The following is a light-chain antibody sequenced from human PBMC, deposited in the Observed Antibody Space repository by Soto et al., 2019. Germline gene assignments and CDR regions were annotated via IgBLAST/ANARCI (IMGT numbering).Light chain of an antibody. V-gene: IGLV2-14*01. J-gene: IGLJ1*01. Sequence: YVLTQPASVTGSPGQSITISCNGTSSDVGSYNYVSWYQQHPGKAPKVMIYDVSNRPSGVSYRFSGSKSGNTASLTISGLQAEDEADYYCSSYKTSSTYVFGTGTKVTVL. CDR3: SSYKTSSTYV. CDR1: SSDVGSYNY. CDR2: DVS.